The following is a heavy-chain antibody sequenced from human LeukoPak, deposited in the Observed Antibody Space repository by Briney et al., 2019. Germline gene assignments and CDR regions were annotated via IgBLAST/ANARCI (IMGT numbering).Heavy chain of an antibody. CDR3: AREEMATAWHYFDY. CDR1: GFTVSSNY. V-gene: IGHV3-66*01. Sequence: GGSLRLSCAASGFTVSSNYMSWVRQAPGKGLEWVSVIYSGGSTYYADSVKGRFTTSRDNSKNTLYLQMNSLRAEDTAVYYCAREEMATAWHYFDYWGQGTLVTVSS. CDR2: IYSGGST. J-gene: IGHJ4*02. D-gene: IGHD5-24*01.